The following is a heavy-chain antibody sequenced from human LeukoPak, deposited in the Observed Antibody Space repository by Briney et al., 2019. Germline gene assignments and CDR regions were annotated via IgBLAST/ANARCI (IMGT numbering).Heavy chain of an antibody. Sequence: GGSLSLSCAGSGFTFRAFGMHWVRQAPGKGLEWVAFIQNDGNKKDYTDSVKGRFIISRDDSKNTVFLQMDSLRAEDTAVYHCARDIWDRDYCYFDHWGQGTLVTVFS. V-gene: IGHV3-30*02. CDR1: GFTFRAFG. D-gene: IGHD3-3*01. CDR2: IQNDGNKK. CDR3: ARDIWDRDYCYFDH. J-gene: IGHJ4*02.